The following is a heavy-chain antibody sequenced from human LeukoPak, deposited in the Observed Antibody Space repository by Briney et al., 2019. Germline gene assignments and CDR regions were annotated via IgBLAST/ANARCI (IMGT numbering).Heavy chain of an antibody. D-gene: IGHD5-18*01. Sequence: GGSLRLSCAASGYTFSDFSVNWVRQAPGKGLEWVAVISYDGSNKYYADSVKGRFNISRDNSKNTLYLQMNSLRAEDTAVYYCARVDTAMLYFDYWGQGTLVTVSS. CDR1: GYTFSDFS. J-gene: IGHJ4*02. CDR3: ARVDTAMLYFDY. CDR2: ISYDGSNK. V-gene: IGHV3-30*03.